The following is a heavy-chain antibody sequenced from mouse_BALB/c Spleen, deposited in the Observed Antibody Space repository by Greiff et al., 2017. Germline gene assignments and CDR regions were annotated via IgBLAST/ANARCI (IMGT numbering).Heavy chain of an antibody. CDR1: GFNIKDTY. V-gene: IGHV14-3*02. J-gene: IGHJ2*01. D-gene: IGHD2-3*01. CDR2: IDPANGNT. CDR3: ARGYDGYYEYFDY. Sequence: EVQGVESGAELVKPGASVKLSCTASGFNIKDTYMHWVKQRPEQGLEWIGRIDPANGNTKYDPKFQGKATITADTSSNTAYLQLSSLTSEDTAVYYCARGYDGYYEYFDYWGQGTTLTVSS.